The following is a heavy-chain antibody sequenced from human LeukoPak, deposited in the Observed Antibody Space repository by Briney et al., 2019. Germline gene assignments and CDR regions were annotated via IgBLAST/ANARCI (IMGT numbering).Heavy chain of an antibody. CDR3: ARGYTYGDNRFDP. D-gene: IGHD5-18*01. CDR2: IYYSGSP. V-gene: IGHV4-59*01. CDR1: GGSISSYF. J-gene: IGHJ5*02. Sequence: PWETLSLICSVSGGSISSYFWTWIRQPPGKGLEWIGFIYYSGSPNYNPSLKSRVTISLDTSKNQFSLKLSSVTTADMAMYYCARGYTYGDNRFDPWGQGTLVTVSS.